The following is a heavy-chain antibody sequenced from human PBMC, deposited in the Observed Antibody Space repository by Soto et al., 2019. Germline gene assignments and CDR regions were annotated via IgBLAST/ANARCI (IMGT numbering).Heavy chain of an antibody. CDR1: GYTFTSYG. CDR3: ARMEYSSGWYGHYYFDY. Sequence: GASVKVSCKASGYTFTSYGISWVRQAPGQGLEWMGWISAYNGNTNYAQKLQGRVTMTTDTSTSTAYMELRSLRSDDTAVYYCARMEYSSGWYGHYYFDYWGQGTLVTVSS. J-gene: IGHJ4*02. D-gene: IGHD6-19*01. V-gene: IGHV1-18*01. CDR2: ISAYNGNT.